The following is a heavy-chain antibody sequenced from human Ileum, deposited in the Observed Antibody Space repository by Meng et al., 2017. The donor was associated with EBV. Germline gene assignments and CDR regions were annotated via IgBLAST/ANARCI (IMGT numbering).Heavy chain of an antibody. D-gene: IGHD4-17*01. CDR2: ITPTGDYT. V-gene: IGHV1-46*01. CDR1: VYTVTTVW. J-gene: IGHJ4*02. Sequence: LLQLGATLKNPAPSAKVSLKALVYTVTTVWMPLVRQAHAQGLELMGIITPTGDYTYYPQKFQCRVILTRDASTSTVYMDLSSLRSEDTAVYYCARVPQTTLTIGGPDYWGQGTLVTVSS. CDR3: ARVPQTTLTIGGPDY.